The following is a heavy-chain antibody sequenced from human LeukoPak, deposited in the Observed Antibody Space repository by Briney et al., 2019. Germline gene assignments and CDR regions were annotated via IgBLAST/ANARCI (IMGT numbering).Heavy chain of an antibody. CDR1: GYTFTSYE. Sequence: ASVKVSCKASGYTFTSYEINWVRQATGQGLEWMGWMNPDSGDTAYAQKFQGRITMTGTTSINTAYMELSSLRSEDTAVYYCARGLGSYDSSELTWPMISFWGQGTVVTVSS. CDR3: ARGLGSYDSSELTWPMISF. V-gene: IGHV1-8*01. CDR2: MNPDSGDT. J-gene: IGHJ4*02. D-gene: IGHD3-22*01.